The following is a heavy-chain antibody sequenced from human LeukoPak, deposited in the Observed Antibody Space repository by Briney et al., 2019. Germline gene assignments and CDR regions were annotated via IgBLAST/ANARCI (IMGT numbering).Heavy chain of an antibody. V-gene: IGHV3-48*01. J-gene: IGHJ4*02. Sequence: PGGSLRLSCAASGFTFSSYSMNWVRHAPGKGLEWVSYISSSSSTIYYADSVKGRFTISRDNAKNSLYLQMNSLRAKDTAVYYCARFGGNWNYDYWGQGTLVTVSS. D-gene: IGHD1-7*01. CDR3: ARFGGNWNYDY. CDR1: GFTFSSYS. CDR2: ISSSSSTI.